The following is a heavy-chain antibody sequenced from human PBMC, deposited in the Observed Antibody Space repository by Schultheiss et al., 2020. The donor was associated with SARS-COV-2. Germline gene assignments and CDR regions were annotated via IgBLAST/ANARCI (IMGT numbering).Heavy chain of an antibody. CDR2: IRGKAYGETI. Sequence: GESLKISCTTSGFTFRDYAMNWFRQAPGKGLEWVGFIRGKAYGETIKYAASVKDRFSISRDDSKNIAYLQMNSLKSEDTAVYYCSRGLGLRPYLDVWGQGTLVTVSS. D-gene: IGHD3-16*01. V-gene: IGHV3-49*03. CDR1: GFTFRDYA. J-gene: IGHJ4*02. CDR3: SRGLGLRPYLDV.